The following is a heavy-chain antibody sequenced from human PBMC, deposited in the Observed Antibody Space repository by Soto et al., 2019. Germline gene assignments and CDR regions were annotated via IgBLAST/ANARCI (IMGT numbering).Heavy chain of an antibody. V-gene: IGHV1-69*06. CDR3: ASPRGTNFSSWCPVYCDYVMDV. CDR1: GGTFSSYA. Sequence: SVNVSFKASGGTFSSYAISWVRQAPGQGLEWMGGIIPIFGTANYAQKFRGRVTITADKSTSTAYMELSSLRSEDKAVYYCASPRGTNFSSWCPVYCDYVMDVLG. D-gene: IGHD6-13*01. J-gene: IGHJ6*02. CDR2: IIPIFGTA.